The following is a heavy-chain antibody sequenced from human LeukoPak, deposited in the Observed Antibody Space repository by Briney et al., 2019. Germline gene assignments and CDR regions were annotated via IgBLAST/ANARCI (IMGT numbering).Heavy chain of an antibody. V-gene: IGHV3-48*03. Sequence: GGSLRLSCAASGFIFSSYEMNWLRQAPGKGLEWVSYISSTGTTIYYADSVKGRFTISRDNAKNSLYLQMNSLRAEDTAVYYCARDLKSGLWGQGTLVAVSS. D-gene: IGHD3-10*01. CDR1: GFIFSSYE. J-gene: IGHJ4*02. CDR2: ISSTGTTI. CDR3: ARDLKSGL.